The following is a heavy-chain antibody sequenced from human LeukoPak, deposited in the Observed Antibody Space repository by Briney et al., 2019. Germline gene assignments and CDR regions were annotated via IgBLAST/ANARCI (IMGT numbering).Heavy chain of an antibody. D-gene: IGHD3-10*01. V-gene: IGHV3-30-3*01. Sequence: GRSLRLSCAASGFTFSSYAMHWVRQAPGEGLEWVAVISYDGSNKYYADSVKGRFTISRDNSKNTLYLQMNSLRAEDTAVYYCAREVVRGDFDYWGQGTLVTVSS. CDR2: ISYDGSNK. CDR1: GFTFSSYA. J-gene: IGHJ4*02. CDR3: AREVVRGDFDY.